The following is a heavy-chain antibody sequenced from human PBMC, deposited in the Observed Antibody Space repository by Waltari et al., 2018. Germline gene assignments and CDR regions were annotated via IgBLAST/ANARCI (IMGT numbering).Heavy chain of an antibody. CDR1: GYTFTGYY. CDR3: ARGGDVLLWFGELLFDY. V-gene: IGHV1-2*02. D-gene: IGHD3-10*01. Sequence: QVQLVQSGAEVKKPGASVKVSCKASGYTFTGYYMHWVRPAPGQGLEWMGWINPNSGGTNYAQKFQGRVTMTRDTSISTAYMELSRLRSDDTAVYYCARGGDVLLWFGELLFDYWGQGTLVTVSS. J-gene: IGHJ4*02. CDR2: INPNSGGT.